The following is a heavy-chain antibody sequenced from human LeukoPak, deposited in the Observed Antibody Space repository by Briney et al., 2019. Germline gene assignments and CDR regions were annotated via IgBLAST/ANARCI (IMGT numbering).Heavy chain of an antibody. Sequence: GGSLRLSCAASGFTFSSYGMHWVRQAPGKGLEWVAFIRYDGSNKYYADSVKGRFTISRDNSKNTLYPQMNSLRAEDTAVYYCAKDEVAGRVGDYWGQGTLVTVSS. CDR1: GFTFSSYG. CDR3: AKDEVAGRVGDY. D-gene: IGHD6-19*01. J-gene: IGHJ4*02. V-gene: IGHV3-30*02. CDR2: IRYDGSNK.